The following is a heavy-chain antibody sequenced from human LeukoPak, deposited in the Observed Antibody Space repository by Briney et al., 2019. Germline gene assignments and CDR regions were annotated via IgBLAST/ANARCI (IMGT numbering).Heavy chain of an antibody. CDR1: GFTVSSNY. CDR3: AYDSTGYYYRNIDY. Sequence: GGSLRLSWAASGFTVSSNYMSWVRQAPGKGLEWVSVIYSGGSTYYADSVKGRFTISRDNSKNTLYLQMNSLRAEDTAVYYCAYDSTGYYYRNIDYWGQGTLVTVSS. V-gene: IGHV3-53*01. D-gene: IGHD3-22*01. CDR2: IYSGGST. J-gene: IGHJ4*02.